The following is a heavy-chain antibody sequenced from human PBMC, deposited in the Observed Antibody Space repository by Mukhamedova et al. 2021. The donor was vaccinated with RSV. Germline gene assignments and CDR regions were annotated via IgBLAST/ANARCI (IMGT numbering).Heavy chain of an antibody. J-gene: IGHJ6*02. CDR2: IYPDDFDT. V-gene: IGHV5-51*01. CDR3: ARIDFAGMIGKATLKSGMDV. D-gene: IGHD3-10*01. Sequence: PGKGLEYMGLIYPDDFDTRYSPSFQGQVTISADKSISTAYLQWNNLKASDTAMYYCARIDFAGMIGKATLKSGMDVWGQGTTVTV.